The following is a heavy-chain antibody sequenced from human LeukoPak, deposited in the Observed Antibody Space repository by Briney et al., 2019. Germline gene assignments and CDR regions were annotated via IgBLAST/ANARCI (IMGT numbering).Heavy chain of an antibody. CDR3: ASGASSGWYFIDY. CDR2: IIPIFGTA. CDR1: GGTFSSYA. V-gene: IGHV1-69*01. D-gene: IGHD6-19*01. J-gene: IGHJ4*02. Sequence: SVKVSCKASGGTFSSYAISWVRQAPGQGLEWMGGIIPIFGTANYAQKFQGRVTITADESTSTAYMELSSLRSEDTAVYYCASGASSGWYFIDYWGQGTLVTVSS.